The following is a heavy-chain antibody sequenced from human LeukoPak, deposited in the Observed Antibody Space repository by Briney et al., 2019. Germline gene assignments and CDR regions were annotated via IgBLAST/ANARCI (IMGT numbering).Heavy chain of an antibody. CDR2: IYTSGST. CDR1: GGSISSYY. Sequence: NPSETLSLTCTVSGGSISSYYWSWIRQPAGKGLEWIGRIYTSGSTNYNPSLKSRVTISVDTSKNQFSLKLSSVTAADTAVYYCARVRLITIFGVVTRGYFQHWGQGTLVTVSS. V-gene: IGHV4-4*07. D-gene: IGHD3-3*01. CDR3: ARVRLITIFGVVTRGYFQH. J-gene: IGHJ1*01.